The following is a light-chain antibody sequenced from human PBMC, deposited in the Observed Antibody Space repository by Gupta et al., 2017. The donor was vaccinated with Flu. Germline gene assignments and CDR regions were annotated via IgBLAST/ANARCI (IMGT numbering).Light chain of an antibody. CDR3: MQGERWPWA. V-gene: IGKV2-30*01. CDR2: KGS. J-gene: IGKJ1*01. Sequence: DVVMTQSPLSLPVTLGQPASISCWSSQSLVYSDGNTYLHWFQQRPGQAPRRLIYKGSHRESGVPDRFSGSGSGTDFTLKISRVEAEDVGVYYCMQGERWPWAFGQGTKVEIK. CDR1: QSLVYSDGNTY.